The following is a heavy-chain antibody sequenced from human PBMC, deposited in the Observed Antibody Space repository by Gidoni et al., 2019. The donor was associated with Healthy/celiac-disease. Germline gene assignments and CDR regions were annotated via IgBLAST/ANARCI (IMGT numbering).Heavy chain of an antibody. CDR1: GYY. V-gene: IGHV4-31*02. D-gene: IGHD4-17*01. J-gene: IGHJ3*02. CDR2: IYYSGST. Sequence: GYYWSWIRQHPGKGLEWIGYIYYSGSTYYNPSLKSRVTISVDTSKNQFSLKLSSVTAADTAVYYCARVWDDYGGNSDAFDIWGQGTMVTVS. CDR3: ARVWDDYGGNSDAFDI.